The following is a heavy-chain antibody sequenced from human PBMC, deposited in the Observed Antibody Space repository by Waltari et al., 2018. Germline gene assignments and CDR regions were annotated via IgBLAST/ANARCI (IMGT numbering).Heavy chain of an antibody. CDR3: ARANSGSYYNWFDP. V-gene: IGHV1-8*01. D-gene: IGHD1-26*01. Sequence: QVQLVQSGAEVKKPGASVKVSCKASGYTFASYDINWVRQATGQGLEWMGWMNPNSGNTGYAQKFQGRVTMTRNTSISTAYMELSSLRSEDTAVYYCARANSGSYYNWFDPWGQGTLVTVSS. CDR2: MNPNSGNT. CDR1: GYTFASYD. J-gene: IGHJ5*02.